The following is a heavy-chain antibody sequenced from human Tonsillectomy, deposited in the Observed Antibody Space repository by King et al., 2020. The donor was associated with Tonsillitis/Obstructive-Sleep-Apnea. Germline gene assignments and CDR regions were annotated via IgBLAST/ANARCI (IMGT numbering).Heavy chain of an antibody. CDR2: ISGSGGST. V-gene: IGHV3-23*04. CDR3: ARTYYDFWGGYYAAS. Sequence: VQLVESGGGLVQPGGSLRLSCAASGFTFSSYAMSWVRQAPGKGLEWVSGISGSGGSTNYADSVKGRVTISRDNSKNTLYLQMNSLRAEDTAVYYCARTYYDFWGGYYAASWGQGTLVTVSS. J-gene: IGHJ5*02. CDR1: GFTFSSYA. D-gene: IGHD3-3*01.